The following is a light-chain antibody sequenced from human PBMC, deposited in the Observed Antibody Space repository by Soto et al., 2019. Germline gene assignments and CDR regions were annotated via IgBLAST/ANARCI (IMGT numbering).Light chain of an antibody. CDR3: CSYAGSYTFARNV. J-gene: IGLJ1*01. CDR1: SSDVAIYNY. CDR2: DVS. V-gene: IGLV2-11*01. Sequence: QSALTQPRPVSGSPGQSVTISCTGTSSDVAIYNYISWYQQHPGEAPKLMIHDVSERPSGVPDRFSGSKSGNTASLTISGLQAEDEADYYCCSYAGSYTFARNVFGTGTKVTGL.